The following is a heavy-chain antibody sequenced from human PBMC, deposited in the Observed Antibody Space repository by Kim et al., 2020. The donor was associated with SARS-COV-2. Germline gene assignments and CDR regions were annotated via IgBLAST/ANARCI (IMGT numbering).Heavy chain of an antibody. CDR1: GFMVSRNY. Sequence: GGSLRLSCAVSGFMVSRNYMIWVRQAPGTGLECISIILGGGDTFYADSVKGRFTISRDNSENTLHLQMNNLRPEDTAVYYCARHGPGTDYWGQGTLVTVS. D-gene: IGHD1-1*01. V-gene: IGHV3-53*05. CDR3: ARHGPGTDY. CDR2: ILGGGDT. J-gene: IGHJ4*02.